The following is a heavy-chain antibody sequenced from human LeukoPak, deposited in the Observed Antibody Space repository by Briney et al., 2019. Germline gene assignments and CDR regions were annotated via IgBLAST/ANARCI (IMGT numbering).Heavy chain of an antibody. J-gene: IGHJ4*02. CDR3: VRSHIAASFDC. D-gene: IGHD6-13*01. CDR1: GFTFSPYW. V-gene: IGHV3-74*03. CDR2: INSDGSTT. Sequence: GGSLRLSCAASGFTFSPYWMQWVRQAPGKGLVWVSHINSDGSTTTYADSVKGRFTISRDNAKDTLYLQMNSLRAEDTAIYYCVRSHIAASFDCWGQGTLATVSS.